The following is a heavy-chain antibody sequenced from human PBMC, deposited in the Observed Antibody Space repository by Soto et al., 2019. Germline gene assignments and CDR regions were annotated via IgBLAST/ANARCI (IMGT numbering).Heavy chain of an antibody. CDR1: RGSISNYF. CDR2: ISYSGTT. CDR3: ARHKQWLALGLG. V-gene: IGHV4-59*08. J-gene: IGHJ4*02. D-gene: IGHD6-19*01. Sequence: PSETLSLTCTVSRGSISNYFWTWIRQPPGRGLEWIGYISYSGTTNYNASLKSRVTISVDTSTNQFSLRLSSVTAADTAVYYCARHKQWLALGLGWGQGTLVTVSS.